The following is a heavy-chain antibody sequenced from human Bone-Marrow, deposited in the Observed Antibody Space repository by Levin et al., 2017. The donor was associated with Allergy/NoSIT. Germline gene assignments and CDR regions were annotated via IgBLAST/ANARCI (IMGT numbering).Heavy chain of an antibody. CDR3: ARGHPSSPRTSDS. Sequence: SQTLSLTCTVSGGSIRGYFWTWIRQPPGKGLEWVGYIDYSGTTNYNPSLKTRVSISRDTSKSQFSLMLSSVTAADTAVYYCARGHPSSPRTSDSWGQGILVTVSS. CDR2: IDYSGTT. CDR1: GGSIRGYF. J-gene: IGHJ4*02. V-gene: IGHV4-59*01. D-gene: IGHD6-13*01.